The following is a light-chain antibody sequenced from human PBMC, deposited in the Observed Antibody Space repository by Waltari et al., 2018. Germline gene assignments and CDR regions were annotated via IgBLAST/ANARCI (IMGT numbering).Light chain of an antibody. J-gene: IGLJ2*01. CDR1: SSNVGSNV. Sequence: QSEMSQPPSVSGTPGQTVTISCSGRSSNVGSNVVNWYQQLPGTAPKLLIYRNDQRPSGVPDRFSGSKSGTSASLAISGFQSEDEADYYCAAWDDSLNGRWVFGAGTKLTVL. CDR3: AAWDDSLNGRWV. V-gene: IGLV1-44*01. CDR2: RND.